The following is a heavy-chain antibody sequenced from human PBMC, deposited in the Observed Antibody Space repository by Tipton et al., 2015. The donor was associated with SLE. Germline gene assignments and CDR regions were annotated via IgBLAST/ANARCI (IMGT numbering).Heavy chain of an antibody. D-gene: IGHD3-22*01. CDR1: GGSISSYY. V-gene: IGHV4-4*07. CDR3: ASPGPYYYDSSAFDAFDI. J-gene: IGHJ3*02. CDR2: IYTSGST. Sequence: TLSLTCTVSGGSISSYYWSWIRQPAGKGLEWIGHIYTSGSTNYNPSLKSRVTISVDASKNQFSLKLSSVTAADTAVYYCASPGPYYYDSSAFDAFDIWGQGTMVTVSS.